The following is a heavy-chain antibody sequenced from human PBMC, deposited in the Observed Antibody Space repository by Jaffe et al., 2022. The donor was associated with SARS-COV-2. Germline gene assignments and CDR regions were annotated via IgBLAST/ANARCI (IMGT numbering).Heavy chain of an antibody. CDR3: SRLIDWGFDP. V-gene: IGHV3-73*01. Sequence: EVQLVESGGGLVQPGGSLKLSCAASGFTFSGSAMHWVRQASGKGLEWVGRISNKANSYATAYAASVKGRFTISRDDSTAYLQMNGLKTEDTALYYCSRLIDWGFDPWGQGTLVTVSS. CDR2: ISNKANSYAT. CDR1: GFTFSGSA. J-gene: IGHJ5*02. D-gene: IGHD3-16*02.